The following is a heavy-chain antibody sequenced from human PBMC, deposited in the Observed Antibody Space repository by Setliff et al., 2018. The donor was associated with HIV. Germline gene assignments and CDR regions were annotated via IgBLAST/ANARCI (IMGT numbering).Heavy chain of an antibody. D-gene: IGHD3-22*01. J-gene: IGHJ4*02. CDR1: GFTFGDYS. CDR2: ISSSSSYI. V-gene: IGHV3-21*06. CDR3: AGSRGYFVQAD. Sequence: LRLSCAASGFTFGDYSMNWVRQAPGKGLEWVSSISSSSSYIYYADSVKGRFTISRDNARNSVYLQMNSLRAEDTAVYYCAGSRGYFVQADWGQGTLVTVSS.